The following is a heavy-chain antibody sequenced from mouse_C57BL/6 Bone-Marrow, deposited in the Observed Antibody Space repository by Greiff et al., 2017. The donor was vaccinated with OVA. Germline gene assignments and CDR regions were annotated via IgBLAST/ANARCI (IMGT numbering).Heavy chain of an antibody. CDR2: ISYDGSN. J-gene: IGHJ3*01. CDR1: GYSITSGYY. D-gene: IGHD4-1*02. CDR3: ARVQLGRAY. V-gene: IGHV3-6*01. Sequence: DVQLVESGPGLVKPSQSLSLTCSVTGYSITSGYYWNWIRQFPGNKLAWMGYISYDGSNNSNPSLKNRISITRDTSKNQFFLKLNSVTTEDTATYYCARVQLGRAYWGQGTLVTVSA.